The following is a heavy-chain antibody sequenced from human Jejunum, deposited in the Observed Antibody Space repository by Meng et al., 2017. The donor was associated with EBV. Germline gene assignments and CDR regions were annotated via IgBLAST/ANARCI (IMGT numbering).Heavy chain of an antibody. Sequence: QVQVQWAGPRLEKPSGTLSLTCVVSGGSISDNDWWSWVRQPPGKGLEWLGEIYHGGGTNYNPSLESRVTISVDKSKNQFSLKLNSVTVADTAVYYCAGNGYYALEYWGPGILVTVSS. V-gene: IGHV4-4*02. D-gene: IGHD3-22*01. CDR3: AGNGYYALEY. J-gene: IGHJ4*02. CDR1: GGSISDNDW. CDR2: IYHGGGT.